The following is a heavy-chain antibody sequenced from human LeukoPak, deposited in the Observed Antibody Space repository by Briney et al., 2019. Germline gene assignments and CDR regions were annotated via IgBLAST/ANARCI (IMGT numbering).Heavy chain of an antibody. Sequence: SETLSLTCTVSGGSISSYYWSWIRQPPGKGLEWIGYNYYSGSTNYNPSLKSRVTISVDTSKNQFSLKLSSVTAADTAVYYCARVTAAGTADFDYWGQGTLVTVSS. D-gene: IGHD6-13*01. V-gene: IGHV4-59*01. CDR1: GGSISSYY. CDR2: NYYSGST. J-gene: IGHJ4*02. CDR3: ARVTAAGTADFDY.